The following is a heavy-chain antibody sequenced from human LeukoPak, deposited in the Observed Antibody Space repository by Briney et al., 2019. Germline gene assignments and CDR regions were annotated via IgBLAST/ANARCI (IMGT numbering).Heavy chain of an antibody. CDR1: GYSFTSYW. CDR3: ARLYGSYGPLCE. V-gene: IGHV5-51*01. CDR2: IYPGDSDT. J-gene: IGHJ4*02. Sequence: GESLQISCKGSGYSFTSYWIGWVRQLPGKGLEWMGIIYPGDSDTRYSPSFQGQVIISADKSTSTAYLQWSSLKASDTAMYYCARLYGSYGPLCEWGQGTLVTVSS. D-gene: IGHD5-18*01.